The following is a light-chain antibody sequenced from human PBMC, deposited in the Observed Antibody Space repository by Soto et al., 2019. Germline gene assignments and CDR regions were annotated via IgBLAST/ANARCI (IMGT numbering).Light chain of an antibody. CDR2: AAS. CDR1: QSISSY. J-gene: IGKJ1*01. Sequence: DIQMTQSPSSLSASVGDRVTITCRASQSISSYLNGYQQKPRNAPQLLIYAASSLQSGVPSRFSGSGSGTDFTLTISSLKPEDFATYYCQQCCSTLPWTFGQGTKVEIK. V-gene: IGKV1-39*01. CDR3: QQCCSTLPWT.